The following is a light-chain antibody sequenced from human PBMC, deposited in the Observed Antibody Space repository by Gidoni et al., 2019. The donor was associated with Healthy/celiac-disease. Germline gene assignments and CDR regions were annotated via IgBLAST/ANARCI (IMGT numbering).Light chain of an antibody. J-gene: IGKJ2*01. CDR3: QQSYSTPT. V-gene: IGKV1-39*01. Sequence: DIQMTQSPSSLSASVGDRVTITCRASQSISSYVNWYQQKPGKAPKLLIYAASSLQSGVPSRFSGSGSGTDFTLAISRLQPEDFATYYCQQSYSTPTFGQGTKLEIK. CDR1: QSISSY. CDR2: AAS.